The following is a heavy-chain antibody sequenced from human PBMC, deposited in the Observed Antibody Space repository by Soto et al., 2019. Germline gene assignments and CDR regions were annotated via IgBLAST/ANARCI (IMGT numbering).Heavy chain of an antibody. CDR2: ISYDGSNK. D-gene: IGHD3-9*01. CDR1: GFTFSSYG. J-gene: IGHJ3*02. CDR3: AKDLTGLRYFDWLLSRHDAFDI. Sequence: GGSLRLSCAASGFTFSSYGMHWVRQAPGKGLEWVAVISYDGSNKYYADSVKGRFTISRDNSKNTLYLQMNSLRAEDTAVYYCAKDLTGLRYFDWLLSRHDAFDIWGQGTMVTVSS. V-gene: IGHV3-30*18.